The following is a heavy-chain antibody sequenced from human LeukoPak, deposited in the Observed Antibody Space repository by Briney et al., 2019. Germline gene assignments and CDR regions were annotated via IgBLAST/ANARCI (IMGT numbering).Heavy chain of an antibody. CDR3: ARDGVAEYYFDY. D-gene: IGHD6-19*01. CDR1: RGTFSSYA. CDR2: IIPIFGTA. V-gene: IGHV1-69*05. J-gene: IGHJ4*02. Sequence: SVKVSCKASRGTFSSYAISWVRQAPGQGLEWMGGIIPIFGTANHAQKFQGRVTVSTDESTSTAYMELSSLRSDDTAVYYCARDGVAEYYFDYWDQGTLVTVSS.